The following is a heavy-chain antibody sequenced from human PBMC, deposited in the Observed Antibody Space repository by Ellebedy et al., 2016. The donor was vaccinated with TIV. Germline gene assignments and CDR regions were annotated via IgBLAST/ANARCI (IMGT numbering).Heavy chain of an antibody. Sequence: GESLKISXAASGFTLSKYAVTWVRQAPGKGLDWVSSISATSLSTYYADSVKGRFTISRDNSKNTLYLQMNSLRAEDTAVYYCAKPIGQMTQFQHTMDVWGQGTTVTVSS. J-gene: IGHJ6*02. CDR1: GFTLSKYA. V-gene: IGHV3-23*01. CDR3: AKPIGQMTQFQHTMDV. D-gene: IGHD2-21*01. CDR2: ISATSLST.